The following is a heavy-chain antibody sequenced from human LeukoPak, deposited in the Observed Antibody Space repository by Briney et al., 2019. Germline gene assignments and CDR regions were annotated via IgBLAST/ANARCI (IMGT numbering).Heavy chain of an antibody. CDR1: GYTFTAYW. V-gene: IGHV5-51*01. J-gene: IGHJ3*02. D-gene: IGHD1-26*01. Sequence: PGESLRISCQGSGYTFTAYWIGWVRQMPGKGLEWVGIIHPGDSDTRYSPSFQGQVTISADKSITTAYLQWSSLKASVTAMYYCGRHQHSGSYGAFDIWGQGTMVTVSS. CDR2: IHPGDSDT. CDR3: GRHQHSGSYGAFDI.